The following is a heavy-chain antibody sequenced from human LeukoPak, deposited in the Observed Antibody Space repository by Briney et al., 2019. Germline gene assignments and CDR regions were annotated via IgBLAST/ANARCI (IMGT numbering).Heavy chain of an antibody. CDR2: IIPIFGTA. CDR1: GGTFSSYA. Sequence: ASVKVSCKASGGTFSSYAISWVRQAPGQGLEWMGGIIPIFGTASYAQKFQGRVTMTRDTSTSTVYMELSSLRSEDTAVYYCASIPKWELLDYWGQGTLVTVSS. V-gene: IGHV1-69*05. D-gene: IGHD1-26*01. CDR3: ASIPKWELLDY. J-gene: IGHJ4*02.